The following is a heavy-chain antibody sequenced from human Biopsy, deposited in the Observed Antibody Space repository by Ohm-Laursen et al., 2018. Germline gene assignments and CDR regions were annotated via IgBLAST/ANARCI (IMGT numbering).Heavy chain of an antibody. J-gene: IGHJ2*01. CDR3: VREPKTGTAEAWYFDL. CDR2: ISYNERT. D-gene: IGHD3-9*01. Sequence: SETLSLTYGVSGASVKTSGYFWAWIRQRPGKGLEWIGYISYNERTHYNPSLTSRLAISFDTSNNRISLQLRSVSVADTAVYYCVREPKTGTAEAWYFDLWGRGSPVTVPS. V-gene: IGHV4-31*11. CDR1: GASVKTSGYF.